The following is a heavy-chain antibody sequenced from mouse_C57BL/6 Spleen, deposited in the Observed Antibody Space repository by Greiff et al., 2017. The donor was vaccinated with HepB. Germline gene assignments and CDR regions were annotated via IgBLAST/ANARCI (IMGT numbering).Heavy chain of an antibody. D-gene: IGHD2-4*01. CDR3: ARNYDGFAY. CDR2: IDPSDSYT. Sequence: QVQLQQSGAELVKPGASVKLSCKASGYTFTSYWMQWVKQRPGQGLEWIGEIDPSDSYTNYNQKFKGKATLTVDTSSSTAYMQLSSLTSEDSAVYYCARNYDGFAYWGQGTLVTVSA. V-gene: IGHV1-50*01. J-gene: IGHJ3*01. CDR1: GYTFTSYW.